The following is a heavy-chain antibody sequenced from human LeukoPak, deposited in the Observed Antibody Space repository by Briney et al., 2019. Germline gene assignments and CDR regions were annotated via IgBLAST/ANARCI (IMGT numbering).Heavy chain of an antibody. CDR1: GFTFSSYS. D-gene: IGHD4-17*01. CDR2: IKQDGSEK. J-gene: IGHJ3*02. Sequence: GGSLRLSCAASGFTFSSYSMNWVRQAPGKGLEWVANIKQDGSEKYYVDSVKGRFTISRDNAKNSLYLQMNSLRAEDTAVYYCARTDYGDYRGAFDIWGQGTMVTVSS. CDR3: ARTDYGDYRGAFDI. V-gene: IGHV3-7*01.